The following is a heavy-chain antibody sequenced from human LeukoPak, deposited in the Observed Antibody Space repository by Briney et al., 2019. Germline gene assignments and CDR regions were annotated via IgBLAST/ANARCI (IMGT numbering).Heavy chain of an antibody. J-gene: IGHJ4*02. CDR1: GFTVSSNY. V-gene: IGHV3-66*02. Sequence: GGSLRLSCAASGFTVSSNYMSWVRQATGKGLEWVSVIYSGGCTYYADSVKGRFTISRDNSKNTLYLQTNSLRAEDTAVYYRARSAAGSEYYFDYWGQGTLVTVSS. CDR3: ARSAAGSEYYFDY. CDR2: IYSGGCT. D-gene: IGHD6-13*01.